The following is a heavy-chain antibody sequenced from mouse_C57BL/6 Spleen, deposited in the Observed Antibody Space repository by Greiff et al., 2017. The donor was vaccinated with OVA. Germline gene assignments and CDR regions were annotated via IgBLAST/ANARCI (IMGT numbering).Heavy chain of an antibody. CDR1: GYTFTRYW. V-gene: IGHV1-72*01. Sequence: QVQLQQPGAELVKPGASVKLSCKASGYTFTRYWMHWAKQRPGRGLEWIGRIDPNSGGPTYNEKFKSKATLTVDKPSSAAYMQHSSLTSEDSAVYYCARELSPGSYDAMDYWGKGTSVTVSS. CDR3: ARELSPGSYDAMDY. J-gene: IGHJ4*01. CDR2: IDPNSGGP. D-gene: IGHD2-12*01.